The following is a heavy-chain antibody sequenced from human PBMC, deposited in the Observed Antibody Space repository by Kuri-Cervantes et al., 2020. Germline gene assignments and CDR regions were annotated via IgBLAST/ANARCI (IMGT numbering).Heavy chain of an antibody. CDR2: ISYDGSNK. J-gene: IGHJ4*02. V-gene: IGHV3-30-3*01. CDR3: ARQLFDSSGYRPLDW. D-gene: IGHD3-22*01. CDR1: GFTFSSYA. Sequence: GESLKISCAASGFTFSSYAMHWVRQAPGKGLEWVAVISYDGSNKYYADSVKGRFTISRDNARNALYLDMNGLRAEDTAVYYCARQLFDSSGYRPLDWWGQGTLVTVSS.